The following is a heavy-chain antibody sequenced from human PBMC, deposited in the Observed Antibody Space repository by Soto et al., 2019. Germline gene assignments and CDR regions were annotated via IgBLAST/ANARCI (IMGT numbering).Heavy chain of an antibody. Sequence: ASLNVSCKASGYTFTSYDINWVRQATGQGLEWMGWMNPNSGNTGYAQKFQGRVTMTRNTSISTAYMELSSLRSEDTAVYYCARERPEIGADTSFVDVWGKGTTVTVSS. CDR1: GYTFTSYD. D-gene: IGHD2-15*01. V-gene: IGHV1-8*01. CDR3: ARERPEIGADTSFVDV. J-gene: IGHJ6*04. CDR2: MNPNSGNT.